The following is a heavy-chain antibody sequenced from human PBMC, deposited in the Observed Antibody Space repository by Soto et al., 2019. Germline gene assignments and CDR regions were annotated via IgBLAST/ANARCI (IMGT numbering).Heavy chain of an antibody. D-gene: IGHD3-22*01. CDR1: GYSFTSYW. Sequence: GESLKISCKGSGYSFTSYWIGWVRQMPGKGLEWMGIIYPGDSDTRYSPSFQGQVTISADKSISTAYLQWSSLKASDTAMYYCARRRGSSSGYYYPYYFDYWGQGTLVTVSS. V-gene: IGHV5-51*01. CDR2: IYPGDSDT. J-gene: IGHJ4*02. CDR3: ARRRGSSSGYYYPYYFDY.